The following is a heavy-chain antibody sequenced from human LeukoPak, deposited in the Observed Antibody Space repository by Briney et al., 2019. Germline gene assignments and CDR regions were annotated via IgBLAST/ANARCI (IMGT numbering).Heavy chain of an antibody. V-gene: IGHV3-23*01. CDR2: ISGSGDST. Sequence: GGSLRLSCAASGFTFSTYAVNWVRQAPGKGLEWVSTISGSGDSTYYADSVKGRFTISRDNSKDTLYLQMNSLRAEDTAVYYCAQDGRVVGGDGDHYWGQGTLVTVSS. CDR3: AQDGRVVGGDGDHY. D-gene: IGHD2-21*01. J-gene: IGHJ4*02. CDR1: GFTFSTYA.